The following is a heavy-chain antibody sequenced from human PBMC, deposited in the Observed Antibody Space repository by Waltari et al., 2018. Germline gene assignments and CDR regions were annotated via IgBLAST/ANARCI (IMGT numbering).Heavy chain of an antibody. Sequence: QVQLQESGSGLVKPSETLSLTCTVSGGSISSYYWSWIRQPPGKGLEWIGYIYYSGSTNYNPSRKSRVTISVDTSKNQFSLKLSSVTAADTAVYYCARGTVVTPLGYWGQGTLVTVSS. CDR3: ARGTVVTPLGY. CDR2: IYYSGST. CDR1: GGSISSYY. V-gene: IGHV4-59*01. J-gene: IGHJ4*02. D-gene: IGHD2-21*02.